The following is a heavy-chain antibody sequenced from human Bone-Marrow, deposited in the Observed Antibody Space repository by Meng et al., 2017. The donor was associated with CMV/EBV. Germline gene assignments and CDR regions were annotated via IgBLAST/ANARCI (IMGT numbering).Heavy chain of an antibody. CDR2: IYYSGST. V-gene: IGHV4-59*01. D-gene: IGHD2-2*01. CDR1: GVSISSYY. J-gene: IGHJ6*02. CDR3: ARVSPTIHYYYGMDV. Sequence: SETLSLTCTVSGVSISSYYWSWIRQPPGKGLEWIGYIYYSGSTNYNPSLKSRVTISVDTSKNQFSLKLSSVTAADTAVYYCARVSPTIHYYYGMDVWGQGTTVTVSS.